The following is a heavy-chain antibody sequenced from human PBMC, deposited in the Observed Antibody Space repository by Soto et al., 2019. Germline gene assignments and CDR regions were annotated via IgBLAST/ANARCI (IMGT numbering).Heavy chain of an antibody. Sequence: PSETLSLTCTVSGGSISSSSYYWGWIRQPPGKGLEWIGSIYYSGSTYYNPSLKSRVTISVDTSKNQFSLKLSSVTAADTAVYYCARQRSIFIRGGWFEPWGQGTLVTVAS. D-gene: IGHD2-21*01. V-gene: IGHV4-39*01. CDR3: ARQRSIFIRGGWFEP. CDR1: GGSISSSSYY. J-gene: IGHJ5*02. CDR2: IYYSGST.